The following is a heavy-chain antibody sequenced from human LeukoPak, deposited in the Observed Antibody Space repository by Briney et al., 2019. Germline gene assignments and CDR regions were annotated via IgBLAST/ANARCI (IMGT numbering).Heavy chain of an antibody. CDR3: ARGSGNYYDSSGLVFDY. J-gene: IGHJ4*02. V-gene: IGHV4-31*03. CDR1: GCSFSSGGYY. D-gene: IGHD3-22*01. Sequence: PSQTLSLTCTVSGCSFSSGGYYWSWIRQHPGKGLEWIGYIYYSGSTYYNPSLKSRVTISVDTSKNQFSLKLSSVTAADTAVYYCARGSGNYYDSSGLVFDYWGQGTLVTVSS. CDR2: IYYSGST.